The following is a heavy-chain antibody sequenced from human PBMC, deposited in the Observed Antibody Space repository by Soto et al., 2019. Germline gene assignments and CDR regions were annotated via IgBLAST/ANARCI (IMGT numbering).Heavy chain of an antibody. CDR3: ARGSAGRGPYYSGMNV. Sequence: LTCTVYGVSITHNHLWSWVRQPPGKGPKLIGEIYHSGIVNYNPSLECRVTLSVDTSQNRFFLKVNXVXXADTAVYYCARGSAGRGPYYSGMNVRAQGTTVNVSS. CDR2: IYHSGIV. CDR1: GVSITHNHL. V-gene: IGHV4-4*02. J-gene: IGHJ6*02.